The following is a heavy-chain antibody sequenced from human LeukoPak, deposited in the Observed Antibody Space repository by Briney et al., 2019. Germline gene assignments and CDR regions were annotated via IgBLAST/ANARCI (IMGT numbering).Heavy chain of an antibody. V-gene: IGHV5-51*01. Sequence: GESLKISCKGSGYIFTNYWIGWVRQMPGKGLEWMGIIYPGDSDTRHSPSFQGQVTISADKSINTVYLQWSSLKASDTAMYYCARRATSTRYAMDVWGQGTTVTVSS. CDR3: ARRATSTRYAMDV. CDR1: GYIFTNYW. CDR2: IYPGDSDT. J-gene: IGHJ6*02. D-gene: IGHD2/OR15-2a*01.